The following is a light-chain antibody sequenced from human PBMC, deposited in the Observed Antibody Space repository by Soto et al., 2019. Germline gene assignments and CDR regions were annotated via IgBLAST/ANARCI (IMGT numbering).Light chain of an antibody. Sequence: QSVLTQPRSVSGSPGQSVTISCTGTSSDVAAYEYVSWYQHHPGKAPKLINYDVTRRPSGVPDRFSGSKSGNTASLRISGLQTEDEADYYCCSYAGAYRNVFGTGTKVTVL. CDR2: DVT. CDR3: CSYAGAYRNV. V-gene: IGLV2-11*01. J-gene: IGLJ1*01. CDR1: SSDVAAYEY.